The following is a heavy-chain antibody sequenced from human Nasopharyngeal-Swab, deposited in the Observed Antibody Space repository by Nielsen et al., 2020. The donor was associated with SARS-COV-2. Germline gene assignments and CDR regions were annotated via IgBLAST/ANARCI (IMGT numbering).Heavy chain of an antibody. CDR1: GFTFSSYA. V-gene: IGHV3-23*01. D-gene: IGHD3-10*01. CDR3: AKQHGAFDY. Sequence: GESLKISCAASGFTFSSYAISWVRQAPGKGLEWVSAISGSGGSTYYADSVKGRFTISRDNSKNTLYLQMNSLRAEDTAVYYCAKQHGAFDYWGQGTLVTVSS. CDR2: ISGSGGST. J-gene: IGHJ4*02.